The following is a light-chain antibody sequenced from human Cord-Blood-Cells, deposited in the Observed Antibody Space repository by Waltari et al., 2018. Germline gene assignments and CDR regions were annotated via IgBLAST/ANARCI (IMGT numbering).Light chain of an antibody. CDR1: SSDVGGYNY. J-gene: IGLJ2*01. CDR3: SSYTSSSTLVV. CDR2: DVS. Sequence: QSALTQPASVSGSPGQSITISCTGTSSDVGGYNYVSWYQQHPGKAPKLMIYDVSNRPAGVSIRFSGPKSGNTASLTISGLQAEDEADYYCSSYTSSSTLVVFGGGTKLTVL. V-gene: IGLV2-14*01.